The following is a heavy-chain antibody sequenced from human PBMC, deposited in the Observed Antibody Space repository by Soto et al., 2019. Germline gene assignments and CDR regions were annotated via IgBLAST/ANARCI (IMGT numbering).Heavy chain of an antibody. J-gene: IGHJ4*02. CDR3: ARNPSTVDIASMSD. Sequence: QIHLVESGGGVVQPGGSLRLSCVASGFTSGRTFSSQGMHWVRQAPGKGPEWVAVIRNDGIRQHYVDSVRDRFTVSRDNSKNTLFLQMNSLTVDDTGVYYCARNPSTVDIASMSDWGRGTLVTVSS. CDR1: GFTSGRTFSSQG. V-gene: IGHV3-33*01. D-gene: IGHD5-12*01. CDR2: IRNDGIRQ.